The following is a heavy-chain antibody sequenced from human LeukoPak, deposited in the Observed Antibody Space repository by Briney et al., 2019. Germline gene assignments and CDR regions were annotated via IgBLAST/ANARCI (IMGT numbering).Heavy chain of an antibody. Sequence: PGGSLRLSCAASGFTFSSYGMHWVRQAPGKGLEWVAVIWYDGSNKYYADSVKGRFTISRDNSKNTLYLQMNSLRAEDTAVYYCAKDLAGSGSSNWFDPWGQGTLVTVSS. CDR3: AKDLAGSGSSNWFDP. J-gene: IGHJ5*02. CDR1: GFTFSSYG. V-gene: IGHV3-30*02. CDR2: IWYDGSNK. D-gene: IGHD3-10*01.